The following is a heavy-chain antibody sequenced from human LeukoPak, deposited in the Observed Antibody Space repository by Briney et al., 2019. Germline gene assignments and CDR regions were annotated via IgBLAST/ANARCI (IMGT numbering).Heavy chain of an antibody. CDR1: GFTLSRNG. D-gene: IGHD6-19*01. CDR2: IRSDGSYE. V-gene: IGHV3-30*02. J-gene: IGHJ4*02. CDR3: ARRAVAGFFDH. Sequence: GGSLRLSCATSGFTLSRNGMHWVRQAPGQGLEWVAFIRSDGSYEYYADSVKGRFTVSRDNSKNTLYLKMGSLRVEDMAVYYCARRAVAGFFDHWGQGTLVTVSS.